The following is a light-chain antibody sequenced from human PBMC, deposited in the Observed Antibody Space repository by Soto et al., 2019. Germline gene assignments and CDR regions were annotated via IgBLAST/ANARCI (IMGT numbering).Light chain of an antibody. CDR1: QSVSSSY. CDR3: QQYGSSPLT. V-gene: IGKV3-20*01. Sequence: EIVLTQSPGTLSLSPGERATLSCRASQSVSSSYLAWYQQKPGQAPRLLIYGASSRATGIPDRFSGRGSGPAFTLTISRLEPEDFAVYYCQQYGSSPLTFGGGTKVEIK. J-gene: IGKJ4*01. CDR2: GAS.